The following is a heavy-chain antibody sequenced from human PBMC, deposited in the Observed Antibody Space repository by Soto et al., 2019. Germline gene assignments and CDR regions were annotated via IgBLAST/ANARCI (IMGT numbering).Heavy chain of an antibody. D-gene: IGHD4-17*01. CDR3: APAYGGMSLY. CDR2: IYWDDTK. Sequence: QITLKESGPTLVKPTQTLTLTCTFSGFSLPTDRVGVGWIRQPPGEALEWLAVIYWDDTKTYRPSLESRLTITTDSSKNQVALTMTNMDSGDTATYYCAPAYGGMSLYWCQGTLVTVSS. V-gene: IGHV2-5*02. J-gene: IGHJ4*02. CDR1: GFSLPTDRVG.